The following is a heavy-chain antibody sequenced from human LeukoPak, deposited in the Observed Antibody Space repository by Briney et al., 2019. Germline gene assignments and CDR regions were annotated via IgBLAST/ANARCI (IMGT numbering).Heavy chain of an antibody. V-gene: IGHV3-74*01. J-gene: IGHJ4*01. Sequence: PSETLSLTCIVSGYSMTSGYYWGWIRQSPGKGLVWVSRINTDGSGISYADSVKGQFTISRDNAKNTLYLQMNSLRAEDTAAYYCARVLVAPGTPLGFDYWGQGTLVTVSS. CDR3: ARVLVAPGTPLGFDY. D-gene: IGHD6-13*01. CDR1: GYSMTSGYY. CDR2: INTDGSGI.